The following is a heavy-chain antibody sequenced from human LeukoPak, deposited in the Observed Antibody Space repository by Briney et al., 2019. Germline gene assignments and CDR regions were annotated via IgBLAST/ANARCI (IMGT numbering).Heavy chain of an antibody. CDR2: ITPSDGST. D-gene: IGHD6-19*01. CDR3: ARVGGWYQYYFDY. J-gene: IGHJ4*02. CDR1: GYTFTNYH. Sequence: ALVKVSCKASGYTFTNYHIYWVRQAPGQGLEWMGMITPSDGSTNYAQKFQGRITMTRDMSTSTVYMELSSLRSEDTAVYYCARVGGWYQYYFDYWGQGTLVTVSS. V-gene: IGHV1-46*01.